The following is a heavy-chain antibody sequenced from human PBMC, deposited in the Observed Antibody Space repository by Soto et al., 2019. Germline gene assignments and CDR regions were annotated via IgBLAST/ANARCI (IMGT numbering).Heavy chain of an antibody. V-gene: IGHV3-23*01. CDR1: GFTFSSYA. CDR2: ISGSGGST. Sequence: EVQLLESGGGLVQPGGSLRLSCAASGFTFSSYAMSWVRQAPGKGLEWVSAISGSGGSTYYADSVKGRFTISRDNSKNTLYLQMDSLRAEDTAVYYCAKDDWFGELFNWFDPWGQGTLVTVSS. CDR3: AKDDWFGELFNWFDP. J-gene: IGHJ5*02. D-gene: IGHD3-10*01.